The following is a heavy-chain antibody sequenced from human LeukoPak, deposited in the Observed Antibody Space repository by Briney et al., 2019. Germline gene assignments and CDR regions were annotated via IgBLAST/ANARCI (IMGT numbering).Heavy chain of an antibody. V-gene: IGHV3-21*01. Sequence: GGSLRLSCAASGFTFSSYSMNWVRQAPGKGLEWVSSISSSSSYIYYADSVKGRFTISRDNAKNSLYLQMNSLRAEDTAVYYCARGSVAAAALDYWGQGTLVTVS. CDR2: ISSSSSYI. J-gene: IGHJ4*02. CDR1: GFTFSSYS. D-gene: IGHD6-13*01. CDR3: ARGSVAAAALDY.